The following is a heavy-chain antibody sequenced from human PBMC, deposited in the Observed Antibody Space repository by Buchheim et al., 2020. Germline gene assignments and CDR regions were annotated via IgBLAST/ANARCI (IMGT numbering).Heavy chain of an antibody. J-gene: IGHJ5*01. CDR2: IYHSGST. D-gene: IGHD5-24*01. CDR1: GGSISSGCYS. V-gene: IGHV4-30-2*01. CDR3: ARERDGSNSNWFDP. Sequence: QLQLQESGSGLVKPSQTLSLTCAVSGGSISSGCYSWRWIRQPPGKGLEWIGYIYHSGSTDYNPPLKSRVTISVDRSKQQSSLQLSSVTAADTAVYYCARERDGSNSNWFDPWGQGTL.